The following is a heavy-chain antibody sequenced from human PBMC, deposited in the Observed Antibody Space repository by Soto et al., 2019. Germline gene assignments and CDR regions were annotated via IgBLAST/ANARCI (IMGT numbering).Heavy chain of an antibody. J-gene: IGHJ6*02. Sequence: LSLTCSVSGAAVSGGGQYWNWVRQLPGKGLEWIGNIYYIGSPDYNPSLKSRVTISLDTSKNQFSLKLISVTAADTAVYYCARERVLGDGGGFDVWGQGTTVTVSS. V-gene: IGHV4-31*03. CDR3: ARERVLGDGGGFDV. D-gene: IGHD3-16*01. CDR1: GAAVSGGGQY. CDR2: IYYIGSP.